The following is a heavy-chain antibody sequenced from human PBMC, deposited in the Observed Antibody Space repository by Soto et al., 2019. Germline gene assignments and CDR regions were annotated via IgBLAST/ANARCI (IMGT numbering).Heavy chain of an antibody. D-gene: IGHD3-22*01. J-gene: IGHJ4*02. Sequence: SETLSLTCAVSGGSISSGGYSWSWIRQPPGKGMEWIGYIYHSGSTYYNPSLKSRVTISVDRSKNQFSLKLSSVTAADTAVYYCASSNYDSSGYYPFYFDYWGQGTLVTVSS. CDR2: IYHSGST. CDR3: ASSNYDSSGYYPFYFDY. CDR1: GGSISSGGYS. V-gene: IGHV4-30-2*01.